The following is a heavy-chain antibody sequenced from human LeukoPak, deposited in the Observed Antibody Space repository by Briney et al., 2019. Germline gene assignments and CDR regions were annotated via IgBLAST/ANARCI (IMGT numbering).Heavy chain of an antibody. Sequence: PSETLSLTCAVYGGSFSGYYWSWIRQPPGKGLEWIGEINHSGSTNYNPSLKSRVTISVDTSKNQFSLKLSSVTAADTAVYYCARHPIRGYSGYAIYSSSWYFDYWGQGTLVTVSS. D-gene: IGHD5-12*01. V-gene: IGHV4-34*01. CDR3: ARHPIRGYSGYAIYSSSWYFDY. CDR1: GGSFSGYY. CDR2: INHSGST. J-gene: IGHJ4*02.